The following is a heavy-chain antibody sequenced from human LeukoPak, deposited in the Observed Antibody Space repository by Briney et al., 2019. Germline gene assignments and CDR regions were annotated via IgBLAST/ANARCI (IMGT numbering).Heavy chain of an antibody. CDR1: GGSISSYY. CDR2: IYFSGST. D-gene: IGHD2-15*01. J-gene: IGHJ6*02. V-gene: IGHV4-59*01. CDR3: ERVGYCSGGSCYSDYYYGMDV. Sequence: PSETLSLTCTVSGGSISSYYWSWIRQPPGKGLEWIGHIYFSGSTNYNPSLKSRVPISVDTSKNQFSLKLSSVTAADTAVYYCERVGYCSGGSCYSDYYYGMDVWGQGTTVTVSS.